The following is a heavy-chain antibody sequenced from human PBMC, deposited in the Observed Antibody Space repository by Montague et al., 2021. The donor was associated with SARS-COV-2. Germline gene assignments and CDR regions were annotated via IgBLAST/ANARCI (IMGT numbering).Heavy chain of an antibody. Sequence: SLRLSCAASGFTFSNYAMHWVRQAPGKGLEWVAVISYDGSNKYYADSVKGRFTISRDNSKNTLYPQMNSLRAEDTAVYYCASSLYSSGFYDYWGQGTLVTVSS. CDR3: ASSLYSSGFYDY. J-gene: IGHJ4*02. CDR1: GFTFSNYA. V-gene: IGHV3-30-3*01. D-gene: IGHD6-19*01. CDR2: ISYDGSNK.